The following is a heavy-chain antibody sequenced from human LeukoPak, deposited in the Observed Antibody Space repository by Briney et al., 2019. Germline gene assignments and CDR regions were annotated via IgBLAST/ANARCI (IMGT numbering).Heavy chain of an antibody. CDR1: GGSISSYY. Sequence: PSETLSLTCTVSGGSISSYYWSWIRQPPGKGLEWIGYIYYSGSTNYNPSLKSRVTISVDTSKNQFSLKLSSVTAADTAVYYCARDHYYDSSGLNWFDPWGQGTLVTVSP. CDR3: ARDHYYDSSGLNWFDP. D-gene: IGHD3-22*01. CDR2: IYYSGST. V-gene: IGHV4-59*01. J-gene: IGHJ5*02.